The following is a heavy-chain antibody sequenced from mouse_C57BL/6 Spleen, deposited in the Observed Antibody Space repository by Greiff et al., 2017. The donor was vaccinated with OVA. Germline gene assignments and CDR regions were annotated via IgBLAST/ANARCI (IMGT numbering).Heavy chain of an antibody. Sequence: VKLMESGGGLVQPGGSMKLSCVASGFTFSNYWMNWVRQSPEKGLEWVAQIRLKSDNYATHYAESVKGRFTISRDDSKSSVYLQMNNLRAEDTGIYYCTAGRRFAYWGQGTLVTVSA. V-gene: IGHV6-3*01. J-gene: IGHJ3*01. CDR1: GFTFSNYW. D-gene: IGHD1-1*01. CDR3: TAGRRFAY. CDR2: IRLKSDNYAT.